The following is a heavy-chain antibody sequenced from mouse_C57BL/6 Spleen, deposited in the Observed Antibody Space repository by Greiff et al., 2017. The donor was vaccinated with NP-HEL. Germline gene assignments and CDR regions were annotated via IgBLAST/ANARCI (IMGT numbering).Heavy chain of an antibody. V-gene: IGHV1-50*01. D-gene: IGHD3-2*02. J-gene: IGHJ4*01. CDR1: GYTFTSYW. CDR2: IDPSDSYT. Sequence: QVHVKQPGAELVKPGASVKLSCKASGYTFTSYWMQWVKQRPGQGLEWIGEIDPSDSYTNYNQKFKGKATLTVDTSSSTAYMQLSSLTSEDSAVYYCARQLRLPYYAMDYWGQGTSVTVSS. CDR3: ARQLRLPYYAMDY.